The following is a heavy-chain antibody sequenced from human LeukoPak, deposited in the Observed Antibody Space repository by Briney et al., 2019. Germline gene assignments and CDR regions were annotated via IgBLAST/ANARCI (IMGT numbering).Heavy chain of an antibody. J-gene: IGHJ4*02. CDR3: ARYPMYYYDSSGYYGPDY. Sequence: SETLSLTCAVSGGSISSNNWWGWVRQPPGKGLEWIGEIYHSGSPNYNPSLKSRVTISVDKSRNHFSLNLSSVTAADTAVYYCARYPMYYYDSSGYYGPDYWGQGTLVTVSS. V-gene: IGHV4-4*02. D-gene: IGHD3-22*01. CDR1: GGSISSNNW. CDR2: IYHSGSP.